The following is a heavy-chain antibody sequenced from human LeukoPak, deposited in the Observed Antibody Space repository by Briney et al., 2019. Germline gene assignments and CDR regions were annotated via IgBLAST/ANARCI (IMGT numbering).Heavy chain of an antibody. CDR1: GYTFTSYY. Sequence: ASVKVSCKASGYTFTSYYMHWVRQAPGQGLEWMGIINPSGGSTSYAQKFQGRVTMTRDTSTSTVYMELSSLRSEDTAVYYCARDVRPTYYYGSGSYTPFDYWGQGTLVTVSS. CDR3: ARDVRPTYYYGSGSYTPFDY. D-gene: IGHD3-10*01. CDR2: INPSGGST. J-gene: IGHJ4*02. V-gene: IGHV1-46*01.